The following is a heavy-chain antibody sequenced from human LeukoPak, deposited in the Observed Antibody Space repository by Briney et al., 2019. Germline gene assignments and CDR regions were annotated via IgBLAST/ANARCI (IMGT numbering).Heavy chain of an antibody. CDR3: ARHSGSGYDLTWFDP. Sequence: SETLSLTCTVSGGSISSYYWSWIRQPPGKGLEWIGYTYTSGSTNYNPSLKSRVTISVDTSKNQFSLKLSSVTAADTAVYYCARHSGSGYDLTWFDPWGQGTLVTVSS. CDR2: TYTSGST. V-gene: IGHV4-4*09. CDR1: GGSISSYY. D-gene: IGHD5-12*01. J-gene: IGHJ5*02.